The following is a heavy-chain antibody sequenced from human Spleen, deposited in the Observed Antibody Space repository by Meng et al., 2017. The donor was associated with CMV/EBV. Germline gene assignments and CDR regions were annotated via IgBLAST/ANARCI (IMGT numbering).Heavy chain of an antibody. Sequence: SETLSLTCTVSGGSVSSGSYYWSWIRQPPGKGLEWIGYIYYSGSTNYNPSLKSRVTISVDTSKNQFSLKLSSVTAADTAVYYCARDIVAYYDFWSGYYYYYYGMDVWGQGTTVTVSS. J-gene: IGHJ6*02. CDR1: GGSVSSGSYY. D-gene: IGHD3-3*01. CDR3: ARDIVAYYDFWSGYYYYYYGMDV. V-gene: IGHV4-61*01. CDR2: IYYSGST.